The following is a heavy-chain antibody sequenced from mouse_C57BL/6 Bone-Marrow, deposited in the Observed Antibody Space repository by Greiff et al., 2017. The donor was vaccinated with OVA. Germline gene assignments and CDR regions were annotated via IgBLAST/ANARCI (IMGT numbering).Heavy chain of an antibody. J-gene: IGHJ4*01. CDR3: AKNFVYYGNYDAMDY. V-gene: IGHV2-5*01. CDR2: IWRGGST. CDR1: GFSFTSYG. Sequence: VQGVESGPGLVQPSQSLSITCTVSGFSFTSYGVHWVRQSPGKGLEWLGVIWRGGSTDYNAAFMSRLSITNDNSKSQVFFKMNSLQADDTAIYYCAKNFVYYGNYDAMDYWGQGTSVTVSS. D-gene: IGHD2-1*01.